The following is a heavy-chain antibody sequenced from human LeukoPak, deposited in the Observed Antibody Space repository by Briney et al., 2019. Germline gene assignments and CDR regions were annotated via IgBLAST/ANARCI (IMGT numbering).Heavy chain of an antibody. CDR2: ISSSSSYT. Sequence: KPGGSLRLSCAASGFTFSDYYMSWIRQAPGKGLEWVSYISSSSSYTNYADSVKGRFTISRDNAKNSLYLQMNSLRAEDTAVYYCARVGYCSGGSCFPRYFDYWGQGTLVTVPS. J-gene: IGHJ4*02. D-gene: IGHD2-15*01. CDR1: GFTFSDYY. V-gene: IGHV3-11*06. CDR3: ARVGYCSGGSCFPRYFDY.